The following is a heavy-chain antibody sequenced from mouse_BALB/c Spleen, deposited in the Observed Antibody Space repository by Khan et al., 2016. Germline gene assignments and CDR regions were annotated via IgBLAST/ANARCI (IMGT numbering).Heavy chain of an antibody. D-gene: IGHD2-4*01. V-gene: IGHV10-1*02. CDR3: VGGDYDRVAMDY. CDR2: IRSKSNNYAT. J-gene: IGHJ4*01. CDR1: GFTFNTYA. Sequence: EVQLVESGGGLVQPKGSLKLSCAASGFTFNTYAMNWVRQAPGKGLEWVARIRSKSNNYATYYADSVKDRFTISRDDSQSMLYLQMNNLKTEDTAMYYCVGGDYDRVAMDYWGQGTSVTVSS.